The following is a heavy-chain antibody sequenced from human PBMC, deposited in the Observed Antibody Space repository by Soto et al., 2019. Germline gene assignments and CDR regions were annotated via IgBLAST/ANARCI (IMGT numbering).Heavy chain of an antibody. Sequence: QVQLQESGPGLVKPSQTLSLTCTVSGGSISSGDYYWSWIRQPPGKGLEWIGYIYYSGSTYYNPSLKCRVTIAVDTSKNQFSLKLSSVTAADTAVYYCARDVVVVAARTYYFDYWGQGTLVTVSS. CDR2: IYYSGST. D-gene: IGHD2-15*01. J-gene: IGHJ4*02. V-gene: IGHV4-30-4*01. CDR3: ARDVVVVAARTYYFDY. CDR1: GGSISSGDYY.